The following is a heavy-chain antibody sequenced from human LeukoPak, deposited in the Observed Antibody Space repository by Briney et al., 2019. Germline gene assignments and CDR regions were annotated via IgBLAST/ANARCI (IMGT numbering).Heavy chain of an antibody. Sequence: QTLSLTCAISGDSVSTNSVAWNWIRQSPSRGLEWLGRTYHRSKWSNDYAVSVKSRITINPDTSKNQFSLQLNSVTPDDTALYYCARGKYSGFDLWGQGAMVTVSS. CDR3: ARGKYSGFDL. CDR2: TYHRSKWSN. CDR1: GDSVSTNSVA. V-gene: IGHV6-1*01. D-gene: IGHD2-15*01. J-gene: IGHJ3*01.